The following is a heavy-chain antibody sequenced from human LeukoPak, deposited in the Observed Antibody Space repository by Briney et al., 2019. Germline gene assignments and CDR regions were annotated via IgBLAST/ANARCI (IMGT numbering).Heavy chain of an antibody. J-gene: IGHJ4*02. D-gene: IGHD2-15*01. V-gene: IGHV1-2*02. CDR2: INPNSGGT. Sequence: ASVKVSCKASGYTFTGYYMHWVRQAPGQGLEWMVWINPNSGGTNYAQKFQGRVTMTRDTSISTAYMELSRLRSDDTAVYYCARATGLGYCSGGSCHIDYWGQGTLVTVSS. CDR3: ARATGLGYCSGGSCHIDY. CDR1: GYTFTGYY.